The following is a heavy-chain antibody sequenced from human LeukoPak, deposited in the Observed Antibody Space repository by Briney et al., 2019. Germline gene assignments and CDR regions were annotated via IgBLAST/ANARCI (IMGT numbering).Heavy chain of an antibody. CDR3: AKDPVINYYGSGSYSDY. CDR2: ISGSGGST. CDR1: GFTFSSYA. D-gene: IGHD3-10*01. V-gene: IGHV3-23*01. J-gene: IGHJ4*02. Sequence: GGSLRLSCAASGFTFSSYAMSWVRQAPGKGLEWVSAISGSGGSTYYADSVKGRFTISRDNSKNTLYLQMNSLRAEDTAVYYCAKDPVINYYGSGSYSDYWGQGTLVNVSS.